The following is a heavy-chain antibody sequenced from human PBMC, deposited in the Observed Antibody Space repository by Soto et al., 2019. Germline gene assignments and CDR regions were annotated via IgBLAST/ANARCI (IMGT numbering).Heavy chain of an antibody. J-gene: IGHJ4*02. D-gene: IGHD2-15*01. CDR1: EFTVTSNY. CDR2: IYSGGST. V-gene: IGHV3-53*04. Sequence: EVQLVESGGGLVQPGASLRLSCAASEFTVTSNYMSWVRQAPGKGLEWVSVIYSGGSTYYADFVKGRFTISRDTSKNTVYLQMNSLSAEDTAVYYCARATYCTGGNCLLDYWGQRTLVTVSS. CDR3: ARATYCTGGNCLLDY.